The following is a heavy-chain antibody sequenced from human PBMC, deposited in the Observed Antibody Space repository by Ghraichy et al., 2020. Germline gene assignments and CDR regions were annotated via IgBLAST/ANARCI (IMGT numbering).Heavy chain of an antibody. CDR1: GYTFTSYG. Sequence: ASVKVSCKASGYTFTSYGISWVRQAPGQGLEWMGWISAYNGNTNYAQKLQGRVTMTTDTSTSTAYMELRSLRSDDTAVYYCARDRTTELGSRYSSGWQYYYYHGMDVWGQGTTVTVSS. CDR3: ARDRTTELGSRYSSGWQYYYYHGMDV. D-gene: IGHD6-19*01. V-gene: IGHV1-18*01. CDR2: ISAYNGNT. J-gene: IGHJ6*02.